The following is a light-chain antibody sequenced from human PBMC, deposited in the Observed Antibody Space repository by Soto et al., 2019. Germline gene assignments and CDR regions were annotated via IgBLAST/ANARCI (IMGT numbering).Light chain of an antibody. CDR1: QSVSNN. CDR2: GAS. J-gene: IGKJ1*01. CDR3: QQYNNWWT. V-gene: IGKV3-15*01. Sequence: EIVMTQSPATLSVSPGERATLSCRASQSVSNNLAWYQKKPGQAPRLLIYGASTRATGIPARFSGSGSGTELTLTISRLQSEDFAVYYCQQYNNWWTFGQGTRVEIK.